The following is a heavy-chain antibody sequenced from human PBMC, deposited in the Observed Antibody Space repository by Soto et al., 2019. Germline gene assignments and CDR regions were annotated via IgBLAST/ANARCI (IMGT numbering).Heavy chain of an antibody. CDR3: AIDDYTEYSSYYYYYMDV. CDR1: GYTFTNYG. Sequence: QVQLVQSGGEVKKPGASVKVSCKASGYTFTNYGISWVRQAPGQGLEWMGWISGYSGNTQYADKVEGRATMTTDTSTSTVYMELRSLGSDDPAVYYCAIDDYTEYSSYYYYYMDVWGEGTTVTVSS. V-gene: IGHV1-18*01. CDR2: ISGYSGNT. J-gene: IGHJ6*03. D-gene: IGHD4-4*01.